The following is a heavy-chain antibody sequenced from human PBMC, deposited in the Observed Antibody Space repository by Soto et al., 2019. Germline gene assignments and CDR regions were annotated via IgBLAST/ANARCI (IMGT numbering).Heavy chain of an antibody. CDR2: IYSSGRT. CDR3: ARDFDVNTALDYWYFLL. V-gene: IGHV4-4*07. Sequence: QVQLQESGPGPVKASETLSLTCTLTGWSTSGNYWSWIRQPAGKGLEWIVRIYSSGRTHYNPSLMSRATMSVATKYFSLRLNSVTAADTAVYYCARDFDVNTALDYWYFLLWGRGTLVTVS. D-gene: IGHD5-18*01. CDR1: GWSTSGNY. J-gene: IGHJ2*01.